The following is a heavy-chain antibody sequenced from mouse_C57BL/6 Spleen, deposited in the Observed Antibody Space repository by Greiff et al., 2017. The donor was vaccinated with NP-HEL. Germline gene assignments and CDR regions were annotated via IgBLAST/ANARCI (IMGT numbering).Heavy chain of an antibody. V-gene: IGHV1-69*01. CDR3: ARRIYYGSSYRSAMDY. CDR2: IDPSDSYT. CDR1: GYTFTSYW. D-gene: IGHD1-1*01. Sequence: QVQLQQPGAELVMPGASVKLSCKASGYTFTSYWMHWVKQRPGQGLEWIGEIDPSDSYTNYNQKFKGKSTLTVDKSSSTAYMQLSSLTSEDSAVYYCARRIYYGSSYRSAMDYWGQGTSVTVSS. J-gene: IGHJ4*01.